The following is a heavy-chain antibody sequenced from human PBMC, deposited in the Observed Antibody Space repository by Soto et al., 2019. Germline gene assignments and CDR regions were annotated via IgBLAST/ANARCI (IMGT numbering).Heavy chain of an antibody. CDR2: ISGSGGTI. V-gene: IGHV3-23*01. CDR3: AKSPYGGYVQYNWLDP. Sequence: GGSLRLSCAASGFTFRNYAMSWVRQAPGKGLEWVSFISGSGGTIYYADSVKGRITISRDNSKNTLYLQMNSLRADDTAMYYCAKSPYGGYVQYNWLDPWGQGTLVTVYS. D-gene: IGHD4-17*01. J-gene: IGHJ5*02. CDR1: GFTFRNYA.